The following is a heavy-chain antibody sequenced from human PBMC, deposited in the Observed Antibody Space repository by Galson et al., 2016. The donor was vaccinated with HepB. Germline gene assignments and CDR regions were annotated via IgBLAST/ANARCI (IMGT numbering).Heavy chain of an antibody. CDR2: ISDDGSSK. D-gene: IGHD1-1*01. CDR3: ARGGTGRLAYYYYGMDV. V-gene: IGHV3-30*04. J-gene: IGHJ6*02. Sequence: SLRLSCAASGFTFRYFSIHWVRQAPGKGLEWVTIISDDGSSKYYADSEKGRFTISSDNSKNTVNLQMNNLRTEDTAVYYCARGGTGRLAYYYYGMDVWGPGTTVTVSS. CDR1: GFTFRYFS.